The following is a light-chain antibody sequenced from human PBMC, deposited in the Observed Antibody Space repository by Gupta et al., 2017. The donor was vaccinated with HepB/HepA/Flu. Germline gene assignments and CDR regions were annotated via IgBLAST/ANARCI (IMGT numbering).Light chain of an antibody. CDR1: QSISSY. CDR3: QQRDSTPQI. V-gene: IGKV1-39*01. Sequence: DIQMTQSPSSLSASVGDRVTITCRASQSISSYLNWYQQKPGKAPKLLIYAASRLQSGVPSRFSGSGSGTDFTLTISRLQPEDFATYYCQQRDSTPQIFGQGTKMEIK. CDR2: AAS. J-gene: IGKJ2*01.